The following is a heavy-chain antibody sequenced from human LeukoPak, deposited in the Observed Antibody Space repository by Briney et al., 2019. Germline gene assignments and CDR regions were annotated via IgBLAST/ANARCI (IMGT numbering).Heavy chain of an antibody. V-gene: IGHV3-23*01. CDR2: ISGSGNGT. CDR1: GFTFRTYA. Sequence: GGSLRLSCTTSGFTFRTYAMNWVRQAPGKGLEWLSGISGSGNGTYYADSVKGRFTISRDNSKNMVYLQMNSLTVEDAATYYCAKRTMSAFDSWGQGTLLIVSS. D-gene: IGHD5-24*01. J-gene: IGHJ4*02. CDR3: AKRTMSAFDS.